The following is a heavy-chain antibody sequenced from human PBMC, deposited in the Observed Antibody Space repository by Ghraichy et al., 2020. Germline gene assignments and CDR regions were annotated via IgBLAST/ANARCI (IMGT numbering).Heavy chain of an antibody. D-gene: IGHD6-19*01. CDR1: GYSFSSSW. V-gene: IGHV5-51*01. CDR3: AKLWGPIGLAGFGAFDS. J-gene: IGHJ4*02. CDR2: IFPGDSDT. Sequence: GESLNISCKGSGYSFSSSWIGWVRQMPGKGLEWMGIIFPGDSDTRYSPSFQGQVTLSAVKSLNTAYLQWRSLKASDTAIYYCAKLWGPIGLAGFGAFDSWGQGTLVTVSS.